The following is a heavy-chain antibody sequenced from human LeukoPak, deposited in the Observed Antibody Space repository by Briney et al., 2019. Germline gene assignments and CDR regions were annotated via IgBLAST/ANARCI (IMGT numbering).Heavy chain of an antibody. CDR2: ISAYNGNT. CDR3: ARSLPRYSSSHYYFDY. V-gene: IGHV1-18*01. D-gene: IGHD6-13*01. CDR1: GYTFTSYG. J-gene: IGHJ4*02. Sequence: ASVKVSCKASGYTFTSYGISWVRQAPGQGLEWMGWISAYNGNTNYAQKLQGRVTMTTDTSTSTAYMELRSLRSDDTAVYYCARSLPRYSSSHYYFDYWGQGTLVTVSS.